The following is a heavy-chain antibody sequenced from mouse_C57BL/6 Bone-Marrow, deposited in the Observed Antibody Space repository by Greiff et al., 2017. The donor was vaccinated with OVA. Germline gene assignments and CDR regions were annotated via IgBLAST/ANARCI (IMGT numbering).Heavy chain of an antibody. CDR3: ARDAGDYDGYYYAMDY. J-gene: IGHJ4*01. CDR1: EFTFSDFY. CDR2: SRNKANDYTT. Sequence: EVQLVESGGGLVQSGRSLRLSCATSEFTFSDFYMEWVRQAPGKGLEWIAASRNKANDYTTEYSASVKGRFIVSRDTSQSILYLQMNALRAEDTAIYYCARDAGDYDGYYYAMDYWGQGTSVTVSS. V-gene: IGHV7-1*01. D-gene: IGHD2-4*01.